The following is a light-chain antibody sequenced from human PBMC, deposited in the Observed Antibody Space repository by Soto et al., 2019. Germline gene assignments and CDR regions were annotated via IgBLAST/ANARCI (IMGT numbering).Light chain of an antibody. Sequence: ESVLTEGPGTLTMSPGERATLSCRASQSVSSSYLAWYQQKPGQAPRLLIYGASSRATGIPDRFSGSGSGTDFTLTISRLEPEDFAVYYCQQYGSSPWTFGQGTTVDI. CDR3: QQYGSSPWT. CDR2: GAS. V-gene: IGKV3-20*01. J-gene: IGKJ1*01. CDR1: QSVSSSY.